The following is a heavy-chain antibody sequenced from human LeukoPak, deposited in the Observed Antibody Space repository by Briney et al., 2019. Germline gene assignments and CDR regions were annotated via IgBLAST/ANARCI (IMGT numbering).Heavy chain of an antibody. Sequence: SETLSLTCAVSGGSIGSYYWSWIRQPPGKGLEYIGYVYHTGSTNYTPSLKSRVTISLDTSENQFSLKLTSVTAADTAVYYCASLLTVSSSGRDYWGQGTLVTVSS. J-gene: IGHJ4*02. D-gene: IGHD6-6*01. CDR1: GGSIGSYY. CDR3: ASLLTVSSSGRDY. CDR2: VYHTGST. V-gene: IGHV4-59*08.